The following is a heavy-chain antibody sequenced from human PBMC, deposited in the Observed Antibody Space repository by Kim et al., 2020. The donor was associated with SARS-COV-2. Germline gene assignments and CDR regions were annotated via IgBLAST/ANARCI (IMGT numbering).Heavy chain of an antibody. Sequence: SETLSLTCTVSGGSISSYYWSWIRQPPGKGLEWIGYIYYSGSTNYNPSLKSRVTISVDTSKNQFSLKLSSVTAADTAVYYCASGGSRITMVRGVINYYYYGMEVWGQGTTVTVSS. CDR2: IYYSGST. CDR1: GGSISSYY. CDR3: ASGGSRITMVRGVINYYYYGMEV. D-gene: IGHD3-10*01. V-gene: IGHV4-59*01. J-gene: IGHJ6*02.